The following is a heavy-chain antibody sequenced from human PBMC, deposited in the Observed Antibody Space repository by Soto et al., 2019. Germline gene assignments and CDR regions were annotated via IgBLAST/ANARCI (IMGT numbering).Heavy chain of an antibody. V-gene: IGHV3-7*01. D-gene: IGHD3-3*01. CDR3: ARDHDFWSGYYTPWFDP. Sequence: EVQLVESGGGLVQPGGSLRLSCAASGFTFSSYWMSWVRQAPGKGLEWVANIKQDGSEKYYVDSVKGRFTISGDNAKNSLYLQMNSLRAEDTAVYYCARDHDFWSGYYTPWFDPWGQGTLVTVSS. J-gene: IGHJ5*02. CDR2: IKQDGSEK. CDR1: GFTFSSYW.